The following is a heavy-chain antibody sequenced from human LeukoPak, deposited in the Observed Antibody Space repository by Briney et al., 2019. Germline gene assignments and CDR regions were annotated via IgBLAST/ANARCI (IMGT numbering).Heavy chain of an antibody. V-gene: IGHV3-30*18. J-gene: IGHJ6*02. Sequence: GGSLRLSCAASGFTVSRSFMSWVRQAPGKGLEWVAVISYDGSNKYYADSVKGRFTISRDNSKNTLYLQMNSLRAEDTAVYYCAKDAGSSGWYPYYYYYGMDVWGQGTTVTVSS. D-gene: IGHD6-19*01. CDR2: ISYDGSNK. CDR3: AKDAGSSGWYPYYYYYGMDV. CDR1: GFTVSRSF.